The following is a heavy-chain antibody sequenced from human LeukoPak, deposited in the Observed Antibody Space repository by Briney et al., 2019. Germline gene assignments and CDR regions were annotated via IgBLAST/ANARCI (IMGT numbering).Heavy chain of an antibody. V-gene: IGHV3-21*01. CDR2: ISSSRSYI. D-gene: IGHD2-2*01. Sequence: GGSLRLSCAASGFTFSSYSMNWVRQAPGKGLEWVSSISSSRSYIYYADSVKGRFTISRDNAKNSLYLQMNSLRAEDTAVYYCARHCSSTSCYFNYYGMDVWGQGTTVTVSS. CDR3: ARHCSSTSCYFNYYGMDV. CDR1: GFTFSSYS. J-gene: IGHJ6*02.